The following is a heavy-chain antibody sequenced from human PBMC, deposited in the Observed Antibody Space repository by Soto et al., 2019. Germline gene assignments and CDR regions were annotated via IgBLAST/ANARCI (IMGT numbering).Heavy chain of an antibody. CDR3: ARDRATTVGYYYYYYGMDV. CDR2: IWYDGSNK. D-gene: IGHD4-17*01. V-gene: IGHV3-33*01. Sequence: GGSLRLSCAASGFTFSSYGMHWVRQAPGKGLEWVAVIWYDGSNKYYADSVKGRFTISRDNSKNTLYLQMNSLRAEDTAVYYCARDRATTVGYYYYYYGMDVWGQGTTVTVSS. J-gene: IGHJ6*02. CDR1: GFTFSSYG.